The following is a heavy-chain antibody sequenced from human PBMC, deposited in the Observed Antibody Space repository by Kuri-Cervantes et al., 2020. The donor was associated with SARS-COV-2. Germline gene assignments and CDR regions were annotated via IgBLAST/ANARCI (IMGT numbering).Heavy chain of an antibody. D-gene: IGHD6-13*01. CDR2: IKQDGSEK. Sequence: GGSLRLSCAASGFTFNSYWMTWVRQAPGRGLEWVANIKQDGSEKYYADSVEGRFTISRDNPRNSLYLQMSSLTAEDTAVYYYARRQGQQAIRFDQWGQGTLVTVSS. CDR1: GFTFNSYW. CDR3: ARRQGQQAIRFDQ. V-gene: IGHV3-7*03. J-gene: IGHJ5*02.